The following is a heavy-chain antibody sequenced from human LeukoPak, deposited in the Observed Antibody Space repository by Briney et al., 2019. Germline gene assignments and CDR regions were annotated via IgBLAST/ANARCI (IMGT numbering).Heavy chain of an antibody. Sequence: ASVKVSCKASGYTFTGYYMHWVRQAPGQGLEWMGWINPNSGGTNYAQKFQGRVTITRDTSISTAYMELSRLRSDDTAAYYCAREGDIAVAGTFDYWGQGTLVTVSS. V-gene: IGHV1-2*02. D-gene: IGHD6-19*01. CDR1: GYTFTGYY. CDR2: INPNSGGT. CDR3: AREGDIAVAGTFDY. J-gene: IGHJ4*02.